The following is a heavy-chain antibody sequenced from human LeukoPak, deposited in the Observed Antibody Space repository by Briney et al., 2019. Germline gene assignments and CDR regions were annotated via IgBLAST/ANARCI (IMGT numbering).Heavy chain of an antibody. Sequence: SETLSLTCTVSGGSMRSYFWNWIRQPAGKGLEWIGRIYNSGSTKYNPSLKSRVTMSVDTSKNQFSLKLSSVTAADTAVYYCAREEGSSTSYYYYYMDVWGKGTTVTVSS. CDR2: IYNSGST. V-gene: IGHV4-4*07. J-gene: IGHJ6*03. D-gene: IGHD2-2*01. CDR3: AREEGSSTSYYYYYMDV. CDR1: GGSMRSYF.